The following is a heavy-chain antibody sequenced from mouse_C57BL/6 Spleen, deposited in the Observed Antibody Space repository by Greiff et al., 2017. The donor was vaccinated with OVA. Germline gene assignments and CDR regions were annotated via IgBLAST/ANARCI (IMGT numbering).Heavy chain of an antibody. CDR2: IYPGNSDT. D-gene: IGHD1-1*01. J-gene: IGHJ4*01. CDR1: GYTFTSYW. Sequence: EVQLQQSGTVLARPGASVKMSCKTSGYTFTSYWMHWVKQRPGQGLEWIGAIYPGNSDTSYNQKFKGKAKLTAVTSASTAYMELSSLTNEDSAVYYCTRSPYYYGSSYAMDYWGQGTSVTVSS. V-gene: IGHV1-5*01. CDR3: TRSPYYYGSSYAMDY.